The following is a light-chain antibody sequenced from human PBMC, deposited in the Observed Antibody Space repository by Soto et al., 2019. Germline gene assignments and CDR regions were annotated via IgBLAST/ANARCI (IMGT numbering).Light chain of an antibody. CDR3: SSFTTNSTYV. CDR2: AVS. J-gene: IGLJ1*01. Sequence: QSALTQPPSASGSPGQSVAISCTGTSSDVGGYNYVSWYQQHPGKAPKLMIYAVSSRPSGVSQRFSGSKSGNTASLTISGLQAEDEADYYCSSFTTNSTYVFGTGTKLTVL. CDR1: SSDVGGYNY. V-gene: IGLV2-14*01.